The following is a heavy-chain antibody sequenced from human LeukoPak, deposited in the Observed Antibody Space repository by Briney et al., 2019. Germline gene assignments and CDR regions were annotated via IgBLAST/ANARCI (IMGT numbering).Heavy chain of an antibody. Sequence: GGSLRLSCAVSGLSFSSSAMTWVRQAPGKGLEWVSSISISGANTYYADSVKGRFTISRDNSKNTLYLQMNSLRAEDTAVYYCAKGAAGTRSAFDIWGQGTMVTVSS. V-gene: IGHV3-23*01. CDR2: ISISGANT. CDR3: AKGAAGTRSAFDI. D-gene: IGHD6-13*01. J-gene: IGHJ3*02. CDR1: GLSFSSSA.